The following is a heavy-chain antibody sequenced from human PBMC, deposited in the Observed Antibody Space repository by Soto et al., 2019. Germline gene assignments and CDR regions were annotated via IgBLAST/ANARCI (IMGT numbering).Heavy chain of an antibody. D-gene: IGHD6-19*01. Sequence: SQTLSLTCDISGDRVSRNSAAWNWIRPSPSRGLEWLGRTYYRSKWYNDYAVSVKSRITINPDTSKNQFSLQLNSVTPEDTAVYYCARDRMAVAPSAFDIWGQGTMVTVSS. CDR1: GDRVSRNSAA. CDR2: TYYRSKWYN. J-gene: IGHJ3*02. V-gene: IGHV6-1*01. CDR3: ARDRMAVAPSAFDI.